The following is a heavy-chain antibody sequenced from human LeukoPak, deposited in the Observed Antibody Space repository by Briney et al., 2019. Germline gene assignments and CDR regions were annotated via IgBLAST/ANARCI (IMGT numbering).Heavy chain of an antibody. J-gene: IGHJ6*02. D-gene: IGHD2-15*01. Sequence: GGSLRLSCEISGFNFSHYGMHWVRQAPGKGLEWVADISHDASNIYYADSVKGRFTISRDNAKNTLFLQLNSLRGDDTAVYYRAKDLNSFIVVVTIYGMDVWGQGTTVIVSS. CDR1: GFNFSHYG. V-gene: IGHV3-30*18. CDR3: AKDLNSFIVVVTIYGMDV. CDR2: ISHDASNI.